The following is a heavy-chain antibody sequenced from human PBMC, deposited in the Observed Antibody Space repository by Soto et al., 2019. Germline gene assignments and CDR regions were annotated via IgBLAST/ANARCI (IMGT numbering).Heavy chain of an antibody. J-gene: IGHJ5*01. V-gene: IGHV4-34*01. CDR1: GGSFSGYY. Sequence: SETLSLTCAVYGGSFSGYYWSWIRQPPGKGLEWIGEINHSGSTNYNPSLKSRVTISVDTSKNQFSLKLSSVTAADTAVYYCATSSGNTNLLDSSGQGSLVIGSS. D-gene: IGHD1-26*01. CDR3: ATSSGNTNLLDS. CDR2: INHSGST.